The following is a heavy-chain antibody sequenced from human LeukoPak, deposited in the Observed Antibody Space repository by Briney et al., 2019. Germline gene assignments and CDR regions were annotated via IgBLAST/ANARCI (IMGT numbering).Heavy chain of an antibody. D-gene: IGHD2-15*01. J-gene: IGHJ6*02. Sequence: SETLSLTCTGSGGSISSFYWSWIRQPPGKELEWLGYIYYSGSTNYSPSLKSRVTISVDTSKNQFSLKLSSVTAADTAVYYCARDRDIGTYYYYYGMDVWGQGTTVTVSS. CDR3: ARDRDIGTYYYYYGMDV. V-gene: IGHV4-59*01. CDR2: IYYSGST. CDR1: GGSISSFY.